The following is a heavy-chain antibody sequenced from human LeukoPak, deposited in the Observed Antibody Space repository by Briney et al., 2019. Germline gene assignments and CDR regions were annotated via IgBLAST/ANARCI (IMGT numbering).Heavy chain of an antibody. Sequence: SETLSLTCTVSGGSISNYYWSWIRQPPGKGLEWIGYIYYSGSTNYNPSLKSRVTISVDTSKNQFSLKLSSVTAADTAVYYCAFRRPPRAGNDAFDIWGQGTMVTVSS. V-gene: IGHV4-59*01. CDR2: IYYSGST. D-gene: IGHD6-6*01. J-gene: IGHJ3*02. CDR3: AFRRPPRAGNDAFDI. CDR1: GGSISNYY.